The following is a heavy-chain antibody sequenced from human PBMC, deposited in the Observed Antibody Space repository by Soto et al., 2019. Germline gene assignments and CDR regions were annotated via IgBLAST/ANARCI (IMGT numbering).Heavy chain of an antibody. CDR1: GFTFTSSA. V-gene: IGHV1-58*01. Sequence: SVKVSCKASGFTFTSSAVQWVRQARGQRLEWIGWIVVGSGNTNYAQKFQERVTITRDMSTSTAYMELSSLRSEDTAVYYCAADLHEMLLGLGAFDIWGQVTMVTVSS. D-gene: IGHD3-16*01. CDR3: AADLHEMLLGLGAFDI. CDR2: IVVGSGNT. J-gene: IGHJ3*02.